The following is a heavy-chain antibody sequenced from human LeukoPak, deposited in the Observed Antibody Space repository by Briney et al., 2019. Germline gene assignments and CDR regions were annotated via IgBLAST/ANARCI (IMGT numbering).Heavy chain of an antibody. Sequence: SETLSLTCTTSGVSISRFYWSWVRQPPGKGLEWIGNIYSGVPTYFNPSLKSRVIISVDTSKNQFSLNLTSVAAADTAMYYCVQTTGWPGFDYWGQGILVTVSS. J-gene: IGHJ4*02. V-gene: IGHV4-4*09. CDR1: GVSISRFY. CDR2: IYSGVPT. D-gene: IGHD1-1*01. CDR3: VQTTGWPGFDY.